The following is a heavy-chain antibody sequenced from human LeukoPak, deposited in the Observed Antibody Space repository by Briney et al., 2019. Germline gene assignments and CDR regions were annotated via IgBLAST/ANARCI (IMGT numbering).Heavy chain of an antibody. V-gene: IGHV4-61*01. D-gene: IGHD3-3*01. CDR2: IYFNGST. J-gene: IGHJ6*02. Sequence: SETLSPTCTVSGGSVSSGTYYWTWIRQPPGKGLEWIGYIYFNGSTNYNPSLKSRVTISVDTSKTQFSLKLTSVTAADTAVYYCARALTYYDFWSGYKHYYGMDVWGQGTTVTVSS. CDR3: ARALTYYDFWSGYKHYYGMDV. CDR1: GGSVSSGTYY.